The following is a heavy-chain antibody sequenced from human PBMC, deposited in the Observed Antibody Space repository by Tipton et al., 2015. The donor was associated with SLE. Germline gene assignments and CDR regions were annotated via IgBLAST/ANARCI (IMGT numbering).Heavy chain of an antibody. J-gene: IGHJ2*01. D-gene: IGHD6-6*01. CDR1: GGSISSGGYY. CDR3: ARRWRAARGYVDL. CDR2: RYYSGST. V-gene: IGHV4-31*03. Sequence: TLSLTCTVSGGSISSGGYYWSLIRPHPGKGLEWIGYRYYSGSTYYNPSLKRRVTISVDTSKNQFSLKLSSVTAEDTAVYYCARRWRAARGYVDLWGRGTLVTVSS.